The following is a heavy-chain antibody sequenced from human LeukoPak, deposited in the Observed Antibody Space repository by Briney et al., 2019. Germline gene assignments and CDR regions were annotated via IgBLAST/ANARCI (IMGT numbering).Heavy chain of an antibody. J-gene: IGHJ4*01. CDR1: GGSFSGYY. D-gene: IGHD5-24*01. CDR2: INHSGST. Sequence: SETLSLTCAVYGGSFSGYYWSWIRQPPGKGLEWIGEINHSGSTNYSPSLKSRVTISIDTSKNQFSLKLNSMTAADTAVYYCARGEGARDGYNYAGPFYFDYWGHGTLVTVSS. V-gene: IGHV4-34*01. CDR3: ARGEGARDGYNYAGPFYFDY.